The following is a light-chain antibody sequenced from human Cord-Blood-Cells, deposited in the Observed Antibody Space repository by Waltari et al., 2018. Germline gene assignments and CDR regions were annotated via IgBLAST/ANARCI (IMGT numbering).Light chain of an antibody. J-gene: IGLJ3*02. Sequence: QSALTQPASVSGSPGQSITISCTGTSSDVGCYNYVSWYHQHPGKAPNLMIYDVSNRPSGVSKRFSGSKSGNTASLTISGLQAEDEADYYCSSYTSSSTLVFGGGTKLTVL. V-gene: IGLV2-14*03. CDR1: SSDVGCYNY. CDR3: SSYTSSSTLV. CDR2: DVS.